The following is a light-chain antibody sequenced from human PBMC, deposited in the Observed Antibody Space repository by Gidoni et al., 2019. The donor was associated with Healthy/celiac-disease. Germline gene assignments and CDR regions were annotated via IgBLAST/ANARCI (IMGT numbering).Light chain of an antibody. V-gene: IGKV1-9*01. Sequence: MQLTQSPSSLSASVGDRVTITRRASQRISSYLAWYQQKPGKPPKLLIYAASTLQSGVPSRFSGSGSGTDFTLTISSLQPEDFATYYCQQLNSYPLLTFXGXTKVEIK. J-gene: IGKJ4*01. CDR1: QRISSY. CDR3: QQLNSYPLLT. CDR2: AAS.